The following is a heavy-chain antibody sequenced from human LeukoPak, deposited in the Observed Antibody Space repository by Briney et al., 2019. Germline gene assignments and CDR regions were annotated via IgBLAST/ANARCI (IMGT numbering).Heavy chain of an antibody. J-gene: IGHJ4*02. Sequence: GGSVRLSCASSGFTFSRYAMNWVRQAPGKGLEWVSLICGGGGSTYYADSVKGRFTISRDNSKNTLYLQMNSLRAEDTAVYYCAKASDFDSSGYSVDSWGQGTLLTVSS. V-gene: IGHV3-23*01. CDR2: ICGGGGST. CDR3: AKASDFDSSGYSVDS. CDR1: GFTFSRYA. D-gene: IGHD3-22*01.